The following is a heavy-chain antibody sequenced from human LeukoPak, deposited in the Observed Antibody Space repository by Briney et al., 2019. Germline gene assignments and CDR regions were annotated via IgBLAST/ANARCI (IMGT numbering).Heavy chain of an antibody. CDR2: ISYDGSNK. V-gene: IGHV3-30-3*01. D-gene: IGHD3-22*01. CDR3: ARDAYYDSSGYCSA. J-gene: IGHJ4*02. Sequence: PGRSLRLSCAASGFTFSSYAMHWVRQAPGKGLEWVAVISYDGSNKYYADPVKGRFTISRDNSKNTLYLQMNSLRAEDTAVYYCARDAYYDSSGYCSAWGQGTLVTVSS. CDR1: GFTFSSYA.